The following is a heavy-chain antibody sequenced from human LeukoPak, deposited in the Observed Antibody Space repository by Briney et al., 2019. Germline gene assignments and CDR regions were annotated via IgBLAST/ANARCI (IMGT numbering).Heavy chain of an antibody. Sequence: ASVKVSCKASGYTFINYGISWVRQAPGQGLEWMGWISAGNGNTNYAQKLQGRVTMTTDASTSTAYMELRSLRSDDTAVYYCARAQYTNNRREEYDYWGQGTLVTVSS. D-gene: IGHD2-2*02. CDR3: ARAQYTNNRREEYDY. CDR2: ISAGNGNT. J-gene: IGHJ4*02. V-gene: IGHV1-18*01. CDR1: GYTFINYG.